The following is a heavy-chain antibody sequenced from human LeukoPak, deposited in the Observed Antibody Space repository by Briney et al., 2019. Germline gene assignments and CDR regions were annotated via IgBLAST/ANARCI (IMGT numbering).Heavy chain of an antibody. CDR2: VSYDGTET. J-gene: IGHJ6*04. V-gene: IGHV3-30*03. Sequence: SGGSLGLSCAASGFIFSRYGMHWVRQAPGKGLEWVAVVSYDGTETKYADSVKGRLNLSRDNSKNTVYLQMNSLTFEDTAVYYCARSARGVIFDVWGKGTTVIVSS. D-gene: IGHD3-10*01. CDR3: ARSARGVIFDV. CDR1: GFIFSRYG.